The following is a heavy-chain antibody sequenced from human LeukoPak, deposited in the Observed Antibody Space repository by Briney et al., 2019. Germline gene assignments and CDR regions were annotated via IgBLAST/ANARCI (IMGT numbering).Heavy chain of an antibody. CDR2: ISWEGQTT. CDR3: TRDTDYGSATNYFDS. Sequence: RGSLRLSCAASGFTFDDYAMHWVRQAPGKGLEWVALISWEGQTTYYADSVRGRFTISRDNSKNSLYLQMNSLRTEDTAFYYCTRDTDYGSATNYFDSWGQGTLVRVAS. V-gene: IGHV3-43*01. CDR1: GFTFDDYA. J-gene: IGHJ4*02. D-gene: IGHD3-10*01.